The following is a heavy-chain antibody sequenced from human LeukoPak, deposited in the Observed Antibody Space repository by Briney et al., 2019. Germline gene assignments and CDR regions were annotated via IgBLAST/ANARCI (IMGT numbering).Heavy chain of an antibody. V-gene: IGHV3-48*04. J-gene: IGHJ4*02. Sequence: GGSLRLSCAASGFTFSRYSMNWVRQAPGKGLEWVSYIRDNSDTIYYADSVKGRFTISRDNAKNSLYLQMNSLRAEDTAVYYCARVGYYYDSSGLDYWGQGTLVTASS. CDR2: IRDNSDTI. D-gene: IGHD3-22*01. CDR1: GFTFSRYS. CDR3: ARVGYYYDSSGLDY.